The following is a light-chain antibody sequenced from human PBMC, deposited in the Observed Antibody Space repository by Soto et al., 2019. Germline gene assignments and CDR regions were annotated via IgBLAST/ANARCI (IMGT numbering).Light chain of an antibody. Sequence: DVVMTQTPLALAVAPGQPASISCKASQSLLHITVETFLFWYLQKPGQSPQLLIYEVSTRVSGVPDRFSGSGSGTDFTLTITRLEPEDSAVYFCQQYTGPPTTFGQGTRLEIK. CDR1: QSLLHITVETF. CDR2: EVS. J-gene: IGKJ5*01. V-gene: IGKV2-29*01. CDR3: QQYTGPPTT.